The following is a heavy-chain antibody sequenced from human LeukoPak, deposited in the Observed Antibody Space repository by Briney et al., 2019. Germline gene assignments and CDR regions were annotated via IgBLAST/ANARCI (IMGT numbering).Heavy chain of an antibody. J-gene: IGHJ4*02. D-gene: IGHD1-26*01. CDR2: IDPSDSYT. Sequence: GESLRISCKGSGYSFSSYWITWVRQMPGKGLEWMGRIDPSDSYTNYRPSFQGRVAISAVKSINTVFLQLSRLKASDTAIYYCARHLIAGTTGAVDYWGQGTLVTVSS. CDR3: ARHLIAGTTGAVDY. V-gene: IGHV5-10-1*01. CDR1: GYSFSSYW.